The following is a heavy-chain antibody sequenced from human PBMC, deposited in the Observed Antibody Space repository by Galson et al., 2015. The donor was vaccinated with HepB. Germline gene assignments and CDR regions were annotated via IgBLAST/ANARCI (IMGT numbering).Heavy chain of an antibody. CDR1: GFTFSSYG. V-gene: IGHV3-30*03. CDR3: ATGGGWTFDY. D-gene: IGHD6-19*01. J-gene: IGHJ4*02. CDR2: ISYDGSNK. Sequence: SLRLSCAASGFTFSSYGMHWVRQAPGTGLEWVAVISYDGSNKYYADSVKGRFTISRDNSKNTLYLQMNSLRAEDTAVYYCATGGGWTFDYWGQGTLVTVSS.